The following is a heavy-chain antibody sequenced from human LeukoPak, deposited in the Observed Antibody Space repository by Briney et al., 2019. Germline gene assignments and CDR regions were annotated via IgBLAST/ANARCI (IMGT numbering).Heavy chain of an antibody. V-gene: IGHV1-8*01. D-gene: IGHD2-15*01. Sequence: ASVKVSCKASGYTFTSYDINWVRQATGQGLEWMGWMNPNSGNTGYAQKFQGRVTMTRNTSISTAYMELSSLRSEDTAVYYCARGARGYCSGGSCLYDYWGQGTLVTFSS. CDR2: MNPNSGNT. J-gene: IGHJ4*02. CDR3: ARGARGYCSGGSCLYDY. CDR1: GYTFTSYD.